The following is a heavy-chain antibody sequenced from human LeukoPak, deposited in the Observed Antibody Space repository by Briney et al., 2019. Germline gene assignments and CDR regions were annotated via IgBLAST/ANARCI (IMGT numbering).Heavy chain of an antibody. Sequence: GGSLRLSCAASGFTFGSYAMSWVRQAPGKGLEWGSAISEPGGSTYYAHSVKGRFTISRDNSKNTLYLPMNSLRADDKAVYYCAKNGGGSWPAYYFDSWGQGTLVTVSS. J-gene: IGHJ4*02. CDR3: AKNGGGSWPAYYFDS. V-gene: IGHV3-23*01. D-gene: IGHD6-13*01. CDR1: GFTFGSYA. CDR2: ISEPGGST.